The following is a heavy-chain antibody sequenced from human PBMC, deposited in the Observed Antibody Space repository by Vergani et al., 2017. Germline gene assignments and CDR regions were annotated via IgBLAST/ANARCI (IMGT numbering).Heavy chain of an antibody. CDR1: GGSISSYY. V-gene: IGHV4-59*01. D-gene: IGHD3-22*01. Sequence: QVQLQESGPGLVQPSETLSLTCTVSGGSISSYYWSWIRQPPGKGLEWIGYISYSGSTNYNPSLKSRVTISVDTSKNQFSLKLSSVTAADTAVYYCARGKYYYDKNNYSGYFQHWGQGTLVTVSS. CDR2: ISYSGST. CDR3: ARGKYYYDKNNYSGYFQH. J-gene: IGHJ1*01.